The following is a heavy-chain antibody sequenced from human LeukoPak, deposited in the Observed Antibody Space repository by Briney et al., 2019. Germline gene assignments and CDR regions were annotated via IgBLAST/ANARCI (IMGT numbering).Heavy chain of an antibody. D-gene: IGHD2-21*01. CDR1: GFTVSSNY. V-gene: IGHV3-53*01. CDR3: ARALVVRFDPWAFDI. Sequence: GGSLRLSCAASGFTVSSNYMSWVRQAPGKGLEWVSVIYSGGSTYYADSVKGRFTISRDNSKNTLYLQMNSLRAEDTAVYYCARALVVRFDPWAFDIWGQGTMVTVSS. J-gene: IGHJ3*02. CDR2: IYSGGST.